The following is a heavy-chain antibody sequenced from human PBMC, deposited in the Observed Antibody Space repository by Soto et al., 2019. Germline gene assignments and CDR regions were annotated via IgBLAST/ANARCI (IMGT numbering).Heavy chain of an antibody. D-gene: IGHD5-18*01. CDR2: INSDGSST. J-gene: IGHJ6*02. V-gene: IGHV3-74*01. CDR3: AREAAMDYYYYYGMDV. CDR1: GFTFSSYW. Sequence: EVQLVESGGGLVRPGGSLRLSCAASGFTFSSYWMHWVRQAPGKGLVWVSRINSDGSSTSYADSVKGRFTISRDNAKNTLYLQMNSLRAEDTAVYYCAREAAMDYYYYYGMDVWGQGTTVTVSS.